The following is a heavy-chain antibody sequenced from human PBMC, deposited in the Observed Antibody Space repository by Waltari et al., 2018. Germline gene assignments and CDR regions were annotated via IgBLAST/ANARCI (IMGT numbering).Heavy chain of an antibody. V-gene: IGHV1-69*14. J-gene: IGHJ3*02. CDR3: ARSARYYDSSNIHDAFDI. CDR1: GGTFSSYA. Sequence: QVQLVQSGAEVKKPGSSVKVSCKASGGTFSSYAISWVRQAPGQGLEWMGGIIPIFCTANYAPKFQGRVTITADKSTSTAYMELSSLRSEDTAVYYCARSARYYDSSNIHDAFDIWGQGTMVTVSS. D-gene: IGHD3-22*01. CDR2: IIPIFCTA.